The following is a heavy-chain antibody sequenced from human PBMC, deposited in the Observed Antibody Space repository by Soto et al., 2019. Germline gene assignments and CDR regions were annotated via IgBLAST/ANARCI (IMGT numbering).Heavy chain of an antibody. CDR1: GFTFSSYS. J-gene: IGHJ3*02. Sequence: GGSLRLSCAASGFTFSSYSMNWVRQAPGKGLEWVSYISSSSSTIYYADSVKGRFTISRDNAKNSLYLQMNSLRAEDTAVYYCARELGTTVTTVGEKRFRAFDIWGQGTMVTVSS. CDR2: ISSSSSTI. V-gene: IGHV3-48*01. D-gene: IGHD4-17*01. CDR3: ARELGTTVTTVGEKRFRAFDI.